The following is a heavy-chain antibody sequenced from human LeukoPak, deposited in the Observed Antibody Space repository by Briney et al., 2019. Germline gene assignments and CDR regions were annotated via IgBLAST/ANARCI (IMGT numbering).Heavy chain of an antibody. CDR2: ISSSSSYI. CDR1: GFSFSSYS. D-gene: IGHD6-13*01. J-gene: IGHJ4*02. CDR3: ARVWSPPYTSSWPYYFDY. Sequence: GGSLRLSCAASGFSFSSYSMNWVRQAPGKGLEWVSSISSSSSYIYYVDSVKGRFTISRDNAKNSLYLQMNSLRAEDTAVYYCARVWSPPYTSSWPYYFDYWGQGTLVTVSS. V-gene: IGHV3-21*01.